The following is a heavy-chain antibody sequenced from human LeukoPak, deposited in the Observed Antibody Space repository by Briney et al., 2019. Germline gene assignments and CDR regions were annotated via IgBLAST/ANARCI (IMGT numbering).Heavy chain of an antibody. V-gene: IGHV4-34*01. J-gene: IGHJ4*02. CDR3: ASLSRELGELQQDLDY. CDR2: INHSGST. Sequence: SETLSLTCAVYGGSFSGYYWSWIRQPPGKGLEWIGEINHSGSTNYNPSLKSRVTISVDTSKNQFSLKLSSVTAADTAVYYCASLSRELGELQQDLDYWGQGTLVTVSS. D-gene: IGHD1-26*01. CDR1: GGSFSGYY.